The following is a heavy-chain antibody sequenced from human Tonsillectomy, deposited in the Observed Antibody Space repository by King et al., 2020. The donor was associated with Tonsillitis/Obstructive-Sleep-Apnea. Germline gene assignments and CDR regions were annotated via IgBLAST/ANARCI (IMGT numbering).Heavy chain of an antibody. CDR2: IVPIVGTA. Sequence: QLVQSGAEVKPPGSSVKVSCKASGGTFSTYAFSWGRQAPGQGLEWMGRIVPIVGTAQYAQRLAQKFQDRVTITADKSTSTAYMELSSLGSVDTAMYYGAREGSGSGGWAYNWFDPWGQGTLVTVSS. CDR3: AREGSGSGGWAYNWFDP. V-gene: IGHV1-69*06. CDR1: GGTFSTYA. J-gene: IGHJ5*02. D-gene: IGHD2-15*01.